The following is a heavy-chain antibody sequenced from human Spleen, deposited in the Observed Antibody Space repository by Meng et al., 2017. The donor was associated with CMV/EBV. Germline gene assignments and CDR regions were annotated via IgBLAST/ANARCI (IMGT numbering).Heavy chain of an antibody. CDR2: NSCGYIT. D-gene: IGHD3-22*01. Sequence: SWVRQAPGKGLEWVSVNSCGYITYKADSVKGRFTISRDNSKNTLYLQMHSLRAEDTAVYYCAKSAPTWGIVVVITYYFDYWGQGTLVTVSS. V-gene: IGHV3-23*01. CDR3: AKSAPTWGIVVVITYYFDY. J-gene: IGHJ4*02.